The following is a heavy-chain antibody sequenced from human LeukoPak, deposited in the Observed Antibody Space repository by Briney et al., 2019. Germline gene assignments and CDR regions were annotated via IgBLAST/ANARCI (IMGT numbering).Heavy chain of an antibody. J-gene: IGHJ5*01. CDR2: IKGDGSHT. CDR3: VRDWDHFDFDS. Sequence: QPGGSLRLSCAAPGFTFSNYWMHWVRQAPGKGLVWVSRIKGDGSHTIYADSVKGRFTISRDNAKNTLYLQMKSLRAEDTAVYYCVRDWDHFDFDSWGLGTLVTVSS. V-gene: IGHV3-74*01. D-gene: IGHD3-9*01. CDR1: GFTFSNYW.